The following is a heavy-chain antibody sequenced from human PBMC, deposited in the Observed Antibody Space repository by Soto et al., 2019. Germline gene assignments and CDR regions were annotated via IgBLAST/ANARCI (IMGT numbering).Heavy chain of an antibody. CDR1: GLTFSSHG. D-gene: IGHD6-19*01. J-gene: IGHJ4*02. CDR2: IWFDGSNK. V-gene: IGHV3-33*01. Sequence: GGSLRLSCAVSGLTFSSHGMHWVRQAPGKGLEWVALIWFDGSNKYYADSVNGRFTISRDNSNNMLYLQMNSLRAEDTAVYYCARHYLSGWLDYWGQGTLVTVSS. CDR3: ARHYLSGWLDY.